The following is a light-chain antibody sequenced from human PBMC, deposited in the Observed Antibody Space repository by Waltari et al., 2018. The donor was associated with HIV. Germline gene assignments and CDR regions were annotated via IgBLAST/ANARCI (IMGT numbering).Light chain of an antibody. V-gene: IGLV2-11*01. CDR2: DVS. J-gene: IGLJ1*01. CDR3: CSYAGSSYV. CDR1: SSAVGGYNY. Sequence: QSALTQPRPVSGSPGQSVTISCTGTSSAVGGYNYVSWYQQHPGKVPNLMIYDVSKRPSGVPDRFSGSKSGNTASLTISGLQAEDEADYYCCSYAGSSYVFGTGTKVTVL.